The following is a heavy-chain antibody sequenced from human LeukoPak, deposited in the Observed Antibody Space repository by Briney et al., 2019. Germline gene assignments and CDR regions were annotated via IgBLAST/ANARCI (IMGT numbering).Heavy chain of an antibody. D-gene: IGHD3-22*01. J-gene: IGHJ4*02. CDR3: ASGELRYSSRIVVGDN. CDR1: GGSISSRSYY. V-gene: IGHV4-39*07. Sequence: SETLSLTCTVSGGSISSRSYYWGCIRQPPGKGLECIGSIYNSESTYYNPSLKSRVTISVDTSKNQLSLKVSSVTAADTAVYYCASGELRYSSRIVVGDNWGQGTLVTVSS. CDR2: IYNSEST.